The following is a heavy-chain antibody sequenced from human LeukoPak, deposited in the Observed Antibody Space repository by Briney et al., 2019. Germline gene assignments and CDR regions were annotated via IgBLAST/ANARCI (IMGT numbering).Heavy chain of an antibody. V-gene: IGHV3-30*01. J-gene: IGHJ4*02. CDR1: GFTFSSYA. D-gene: IGHD6-6*01. CDR2: ISYDGSNK. Sequence: GGSLRLSCAASGFTFSSYAMHWVRQAPGKGLEWVAVISYDGSNKYYADSVKGRFTISRDNSKNMLYLQMNSLRAEDTAVYYCARDRIAAPHYYFDYWGQGTLVTVSS. CDR3: ARDRIAAPHYYFDY.